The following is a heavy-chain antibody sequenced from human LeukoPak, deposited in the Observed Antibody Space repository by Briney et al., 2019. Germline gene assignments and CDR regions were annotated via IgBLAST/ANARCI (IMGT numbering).Heavy chain of an antibody. CDR3: ARLRWGGLYYFDS. J-gene: IGHJ4*02. CDR1: GFAFSDYW. D-gene: IGHD3-16*01. V-gene: IGHV3-74*01. Sequence: GGSLRLSCAASGFAFSDYWMHWVRQAPGKGLVGVSRINSDGRITSYADSVKGRFTISRDNAKNTLYLQMNSLRAEDTAVYYCARLRWGGLYYFDSWGQGTLVTVSS. CDR2: INSDGRIT.